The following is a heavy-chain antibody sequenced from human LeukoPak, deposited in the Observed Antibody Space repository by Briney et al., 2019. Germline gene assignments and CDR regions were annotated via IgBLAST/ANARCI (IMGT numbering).Heavy chain of an antibody. CDR2: IYSGGST. CDR3: ARASIAAAGYYFDY. Sequence: GGSLRLSCAASGFTVSTNYMGWVRQAPGKGLEWVSVIYSGGSTYYADSVKGRFTISRDNSKNTLYLGLKSLGAEDTAVYYCARASIAAAGYYFDYWGQGTLVTVSS. D-gene: IGHD6-13*01. V-gene: IGHV3-53*01. J-gene: IGHJ4*02. CDR1: GFTVSTNY.